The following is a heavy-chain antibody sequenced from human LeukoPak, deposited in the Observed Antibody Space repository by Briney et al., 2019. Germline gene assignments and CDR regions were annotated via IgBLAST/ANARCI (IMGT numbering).Heavy chain of an antibody. Sequence: PSETLSLTCTVSGGSISSSSYYWGWIRQPPGKGLEWIGSTYYSGSTHYNPSLKSRVTISVDTSKNQFSLKLSSVTAADTAVYYCARIVGASDYWGQGTLVTVSS. CDR2: TYYSGST. V-gene: IGHV4-39*01. D-gene: IGHD1-26*01. J-gene: IGHJ4*02. CDR1: GGSISSSSYY. CDR3: ARIVGASDY.